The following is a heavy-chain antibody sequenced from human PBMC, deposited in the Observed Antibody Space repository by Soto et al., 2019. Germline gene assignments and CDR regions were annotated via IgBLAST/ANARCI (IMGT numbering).Heavy chain of an antibody. V-gene: IGHV3-21*02. CDR3: ARDSLNTSPSDALDV. Sequence: EVQLVESGGAKVEPGRSLSLPFAASGFSLSVFTMNWFPRPPGKELEWLCSITDTATYIYYSDSVRGRFSVSRDNARNSLFLQLNSLSAEDTAVYYCARDSLNTSPSDALDVWGQGTLVTVSS. CDR1: GFSLSVFT. CDR2: ITDTATYI. J-gene: IGHJ3*01.